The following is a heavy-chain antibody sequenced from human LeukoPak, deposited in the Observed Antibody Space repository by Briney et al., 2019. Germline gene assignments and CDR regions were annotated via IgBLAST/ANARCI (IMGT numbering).Heavy chain of an antibody. CDR3: AKDRFFYDSGSKAN. J-gene: IGHJ4*02. CDR1: GFTFDDYG. V-gene: IGHV3-9*01. D-gene: IGHD3-22*01. Sequence: PGGSLRPSCVASGFTFDDYGMFWVRQTPGKGLEWVSAISWNSGIIAYADSVKGRFTIFRDNAKNSLYLQMNSLRVEDTAVYYCAKDRFFYDSGSKANWGQGTLVTVSS. CDR2: ISWNSGII.